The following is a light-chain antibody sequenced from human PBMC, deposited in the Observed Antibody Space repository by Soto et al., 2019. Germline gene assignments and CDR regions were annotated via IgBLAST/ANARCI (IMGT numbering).Light chain of an antibody. J-gene: IGKJ5*01. CDR3: QLYSRSPRQIT. Sequence: ETVLTQSPGTLSLSPGEGATLSCRASESVSRNLAWYQQKPGQAPRLVIFDISNRATGIPDRFSGSGSGTDCTLTISRLEPEDFAVYYCQLYSRSPRQITFGQGTRLEIK. CDR1: ESVSRN. CDR2: DIS. V-gene: IGKV3-20*01.